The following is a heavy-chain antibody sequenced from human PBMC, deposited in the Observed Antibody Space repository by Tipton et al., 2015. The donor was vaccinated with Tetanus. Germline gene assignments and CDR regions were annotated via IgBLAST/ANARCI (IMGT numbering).Heavy chain of an antibody. CDR2: IYDNGTT. D-gene: IGHD3/OR15-3a*01. V-gene: IGHV4-59*01. CDR3: ARRIQVFGPAILDAFDL. Sequence: TLSLTCTVAGGSISGYYWTWIRQPPGKGLEWIGYIYDNGTTSYSPSLKSRVIISVDKSENQLSLKLGSVTAEDTAIYYCARRIQVFGPAILDAFDLWAQGTMVIVSS. J-gene: IGHJ3*01. CDR1: GGSISGYY.